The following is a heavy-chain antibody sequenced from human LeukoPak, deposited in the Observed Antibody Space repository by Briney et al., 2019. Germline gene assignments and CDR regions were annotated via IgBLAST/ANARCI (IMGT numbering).Heavy chain of an antibody. CDR1: GGSISSYY. D-gene: IGHD6-19*01. CDR3: AGTREGSGWPFDY. V-gene: IGHV4-59*01. CDR2: IYYSGST. J-gene: IGHJ4*02. Sequence: SETLSLTCTVSGGSISSYYWSWIRQTPGKGLEWIGYIYYSGSTNYNPSLKSRVTISVDTSKNQFSLKLSSVTAADTAVYYCAGTREGSGWPFDYWGQGTLVTVSS.